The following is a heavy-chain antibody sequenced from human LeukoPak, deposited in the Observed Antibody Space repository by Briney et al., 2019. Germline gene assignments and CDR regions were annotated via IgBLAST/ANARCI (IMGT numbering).Heavy chain of an antibody. D-gene: IGHD3-22*01. CDR2: IYSGGNT. CDR1: GFTFSSYS. Sequence: PGGSLRLSCAASGFTFSSYSMNWVRQAPGKGLEWVSVIYSGGNTYYADSVKGRFTISRDNSKNTLYLQMNSLRGEDTAVYYCAKDHYDSSGTLDYWGQGTLVTVSS. V-gene: IGHV3-53*01. J-gene: IGHJ4*02. CDR3: AKDHYDSSGTLDY.